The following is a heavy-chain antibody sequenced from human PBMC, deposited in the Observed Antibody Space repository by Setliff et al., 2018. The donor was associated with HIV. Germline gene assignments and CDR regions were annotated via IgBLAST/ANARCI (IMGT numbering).Heavy chain of an antibody. CDR1: GGSFSGYY. Sequence: SETLSLTCAVYGGSFSGYYWSWIRQPPGKGLEWIGEINHSGSTNYNPSLKSRVTISVDTSNSQFSLKLSSVTAADTAVYYCARDFKRYNSPCRFDPWGQGILVTVSS. V-gene: IGHV4-34*01. CDR2: INHSGST. J-gene: IGHJ5*02. CDR3: ARDFKRYNSPCRFDP. D-gene: IGHD1-1*01.